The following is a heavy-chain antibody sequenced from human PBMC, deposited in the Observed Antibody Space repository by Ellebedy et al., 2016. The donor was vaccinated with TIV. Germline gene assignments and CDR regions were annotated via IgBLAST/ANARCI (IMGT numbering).Heavy chain of an antibody. CDR2: VSANGRST. V-gene: IGHV3-64D*06. D-gene: IGHD4-17*01. Sequence: GESLKISCSASGFSFSTYAMQWVRQAPGKGLEYVAAVSANGRSTYSADSVKGRFTISRDNSENTVSLQMSSLKSEDTALYYCAKPMDDGDPRAFDVWGQGTMVTVSS. J-gene: IGHJ3*01. CDR3: AKPMDDGDPRAFDV. CDR1: GFSFSTYA.